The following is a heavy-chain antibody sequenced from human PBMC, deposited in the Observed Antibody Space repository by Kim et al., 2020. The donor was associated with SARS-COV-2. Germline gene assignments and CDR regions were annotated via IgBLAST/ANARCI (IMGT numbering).Heavy chain of an antibody. CDR2: ISYDGSNK. J-gene: IGHJ6*02. V-gene: IGHV3-30*03. CDR1: GFTFSSYG. CDR3: AHYGGIRVLDKRHYYYGMDV. D-gene: IGHD3-3*01. Sequence: GGSLRLSCAASGFTFSSYGMHWVRQAPGKGLEWVAVISYDGSNKYYADSVKGRFTIYRDNSKNTLYLQMNSLRAEDTAVYYCAHYGGIRVLDKRHYYYGMDVWGQGTTVTVSS.